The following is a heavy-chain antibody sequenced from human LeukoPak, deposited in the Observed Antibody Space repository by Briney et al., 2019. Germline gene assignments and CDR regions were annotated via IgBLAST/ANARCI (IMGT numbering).Heavy chain of an antibody. CDR1: GFTFSSYG. CDR3: ARGGGSYLIDDY. V-gene: IGHV3-33*01. D-gene: IGHD1-26*01. Sequence: GGSLRLSCAASGFTFSSYGMHWVRQAPGKGLEWVAVIWYDGSNKYYADSVKGRFIISRDNSKNTLYLQMNSLRAEDTAVYYCARGGGSYLIDDYWGQGTLVTVSS. CDR2: IWYDGSNK. J-gene: IGHJ4*02.